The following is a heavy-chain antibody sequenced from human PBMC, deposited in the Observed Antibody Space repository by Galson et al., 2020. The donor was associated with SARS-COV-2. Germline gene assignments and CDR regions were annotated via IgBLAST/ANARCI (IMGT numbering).Heavy chain of an antibody. CDR2: ISSSGNNI. J-gene: IGHJ4*02. CDR1: GFILSYYE. CDR3: ARVGWQDSSDY. D-gene: IGHD3-22*01. V-gene: IGHV3-48*03. Sequence: GGSLRLSCAASGFILSYYEMNWVRQAPGKGLEWVSYISSSGNNIYYVDSVKDRFTISRDNAKNSLYLQMNSLRAEDTAIYYCARVGWQDSSDYWGQGTLVTVSS.